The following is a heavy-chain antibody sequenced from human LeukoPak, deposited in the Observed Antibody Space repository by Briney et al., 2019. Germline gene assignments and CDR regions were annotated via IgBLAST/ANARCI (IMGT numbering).Heavy chain of an antibody. Sequence: SETLSLTCTVSGGSISSYYWSWIRQPPGKGLEWIGYIYYSGSTNYNPSLKSRVTISVDMSKNQFSLKLSSVTAADTAVYYCARHGKQWLVRGDYFDYWGQGTLVTVSS. CDR1: GGSISSYY. D-gene: IGHD6-19*01. J-gene: IGHJ4*02. CDR2: IYYSGST. V-gene: IGHV4-59*08. CDR3: ARHGKQWLVRGDYFDY.